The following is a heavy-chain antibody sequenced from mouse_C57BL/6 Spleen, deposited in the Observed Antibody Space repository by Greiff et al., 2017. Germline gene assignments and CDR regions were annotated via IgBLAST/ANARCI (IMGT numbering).Heavy chain of an antibody. CDR3: ARSGTGPYYFDY. V-gene: IGHV1-80*01. CDR2: IYPGDGDT. Sequence: QVHVKQSGAELVKPGASVKISCKASGYAFSSYWMNWVKQRPGKGLEWIGQIYPGDGDTTYNGKFKGKATLTADKSSSTAYMQLSSLTSEDSAVYFCARSGTGPYYFDYWGQGTTLTVSS. J-gene: IGHJ2*01. CDR1: GYAFSSYW. D-gene: IGHD4-1*01.